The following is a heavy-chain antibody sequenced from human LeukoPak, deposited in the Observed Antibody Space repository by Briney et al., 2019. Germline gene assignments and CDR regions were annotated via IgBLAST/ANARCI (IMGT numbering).Heavy chain of an antibody. CDR1: GYTFTSYG. J-gene: IGHJ3*02. D-gene: IGHD6-13*01. CDR2: INPNSGGT. V-gene: IGHV1-2*02. CDR3: ARLLQQPVLGLGLGAFDI. Sequence: GESLKVSCKASGYTFTSYGISWVRQAPGQGLEWMGWINPNSGGTNYAQKFQGRVTMTRDTSISTAYMELSRLRSDDTAVYYCARLLQQPVLGLGLGAFDIWGQGTMVTVSS.